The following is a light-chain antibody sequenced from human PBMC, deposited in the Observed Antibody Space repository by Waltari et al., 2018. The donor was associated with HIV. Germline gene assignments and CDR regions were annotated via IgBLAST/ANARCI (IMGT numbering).Light chain of an antibody. CDR3: QQYKTRVT. CDR2: RAS. Sequence: DIQMTQSPSTLSASVGDRVTITCRANQSFTYWLAWYQQKPGQAPRLLIHRASSLQTGVPSRFIGSGSGTEFTLTISSPQPDDFATYYCQQYKTRVTFGQGTRLDIK. CDR1: QSFTYW. J-gene: IGKJ5*01. V-gene: IGKV1-5*03.